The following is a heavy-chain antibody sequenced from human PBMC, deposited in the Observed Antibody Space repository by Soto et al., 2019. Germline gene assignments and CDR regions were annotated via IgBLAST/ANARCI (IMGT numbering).Heavy chain of an antibody. D-gene: IGHD6-13*01. Sequence: QITLKESGPTLVKPTQTLTLTCTLSGFSLTSGVVGVGWIRQPPGEALEWLALIYWNDEQYYNPSLRNRLTITRDTSKNQVVLTMINMDPVDTATYYCAHRLPGPSGYDVWGQGTTVTVSS. V-gene: IGHV2-5*01. CDR3: AHRLPGPSGYDV. J-gene: IGHJ6*02. CDR2: IYWNDEQ. CDR1: GFSLTSGVVG.